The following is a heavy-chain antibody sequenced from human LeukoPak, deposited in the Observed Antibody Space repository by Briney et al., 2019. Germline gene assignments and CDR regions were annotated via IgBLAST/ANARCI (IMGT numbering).Heavy chain of an antibody. J-gene: IGHJ4*02. CDR3: ARDFNSSSWYSGYFDY. D-gene: IGHD6-13*01. CDR2: IWYDGSNK. Sequence: GGSLRLSCAASGFTFSNYGMHWVRQAPGKGLEWVAVIWYDGSNKYYGDSVKGRFTISRDNSKNTLYLQMNSLRAEDTAVYYCARDFNSSSWYSGYFDYWGQGTLVTVSS. CDR1: GFTFSNYG. V-gene: IGHV3-33*01.